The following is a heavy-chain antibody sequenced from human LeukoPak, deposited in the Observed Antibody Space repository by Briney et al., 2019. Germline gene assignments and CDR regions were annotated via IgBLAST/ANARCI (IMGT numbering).Heavy chain of an antibody. CDR1: GGSFSGYY. CDR2: INHSGST. D-gene: IGHD2-2*01. J-gene: IGHJ4*02. Sequence: SETLSLTCAVYGGSFSGYYWSWIRQPPGKGLEWIGEINHSGSTNYNPSLKSRVTISVDTSKNQFSLKPSSVTAADTAVYYCARGGEEAGYCSSTSCYPKTPFDYWGQGTLVTVSS. V-gene: IGHV4-34*01. CDR3: ARGGEEAGYCSSTSCYPKTPFDY.